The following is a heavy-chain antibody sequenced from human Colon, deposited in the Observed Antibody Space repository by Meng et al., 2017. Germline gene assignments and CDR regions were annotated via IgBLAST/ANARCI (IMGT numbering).Heavy chain of an antibody. Sequence: LQQWGAGLLKPSETLSLTCAVDGGSFSGYYWSWIRQPPGKGLEWIGEINHSGSTNYNPSLKSRVTISVDTSKNQFSLRLNSVTAADTAVYFCARTIYSSSVDYWGQGTLVTVSS. CDR1: GGSFSGYY. CDR3: ARTIYSSSVDY. D-gene: IGHD3-22*01. J-gene: IGHJ4*02. CDR2: INHSGST. V-gene: IGHV4-34*01.